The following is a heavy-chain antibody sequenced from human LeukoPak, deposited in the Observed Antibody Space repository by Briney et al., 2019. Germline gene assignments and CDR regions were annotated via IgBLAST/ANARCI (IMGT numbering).Heavy chain of an antibody. CDR3: ARGEMLITMVRGVPDAFDI. V-gene: IGHV4-59*12. CDR1: GGSISSYY. Sequence: SETLSLTCTVSGGSISSYYWSWIRQPPGKGLEWIGYIYYSGSTNYNPSLKSRVTISVDTSKNQFSLKLSSVTAADTAVYYCARGEMLITMVRGVPDAFDIWGQGTMVTVSS. D-gene: IGHD3-10*01. J-gene: IGHJ3*02. CDR2: IYYSGST.